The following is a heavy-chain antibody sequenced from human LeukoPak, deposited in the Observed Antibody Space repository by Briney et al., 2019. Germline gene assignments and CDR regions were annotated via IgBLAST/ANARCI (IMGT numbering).Heavy chain of an antibody. CDR3: ARDFTHYDSSGYLTGGFDY. V-gene: IGHV3-21*01. Sequence: GGSLRLSCAASTFTFSTYGMHWVRQAPGKGLEWVSSISSSSSYIYYGDSVKRRLTISRDNAKNSLYLQMNSLRAEDTAVYYCARDFTHYDSSGYLTGGFDYWGQGTLVTASS. CDR1: TFTFSTYG. CDR2: ISSSSSYI. D-gene: IGHD3-22*01. J-gene: IGHJ4*02.